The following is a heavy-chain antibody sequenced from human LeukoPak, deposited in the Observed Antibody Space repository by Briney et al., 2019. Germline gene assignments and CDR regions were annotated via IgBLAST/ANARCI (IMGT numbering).Heavy chain of an antibody. Sequence: KPSETLSLTCTVSGGSISSYYWSWIRQPPGKGLEWIGYIYYSGSTNYNPSLKSRVTISVDTSKNQFSLKLSSVTAADTAVYYCASAHSRYCSSTSCYRTHAFDIWGQGTMVTVSS. J-gene: IGHJ3*02. CDR1: GGSISSYY. D-gene: IGHD2-2*01. CDR3: ASAHSRYCSSTSCYRTHAFDI. CDR2: IYYSGST. V-gene: IGHV4-59*08.